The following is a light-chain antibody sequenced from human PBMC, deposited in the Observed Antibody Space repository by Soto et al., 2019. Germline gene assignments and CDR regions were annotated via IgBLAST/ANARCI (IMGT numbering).Light chain of an antibody. CDR1: QSISTNY. CDR3: QQYGSSQYT. V-gene: IGKV3-20*01. Sequence: EIVLTQSPGTLSLSPGERATLSCRASQSISTNYLAWYQQKPGQAPRLLIYGASSRATGIPDRFSGSGSGTDFTLTISRLGPEDFAMYYCQQYGSSQYTFGQGTKLEIK. J-gene: IGKJ2*01. CDR2: GAS.